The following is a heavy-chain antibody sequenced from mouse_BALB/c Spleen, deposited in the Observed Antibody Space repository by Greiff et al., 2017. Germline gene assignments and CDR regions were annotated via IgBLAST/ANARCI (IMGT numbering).Heavy chain of an antibody. D-gene: IGHD1-1*01. CDR1: GYTFTDYA. J-gene: IGHJ2*01. V-gene: IGHV1S137*01. CDR2: ISTYYGDA. CDR3: ARDSGSSSFDY. Sequence: VHLVESGAELVRPGVSVKISCKGSGYTFTDYAMHWVKQSHAKSLEWIGVISTYYGDASYNQKFKGKATMTVDKSSSTAYMELARLTSEDSAIYYCARDSGSSSFDYWGQGTTLTVSS.